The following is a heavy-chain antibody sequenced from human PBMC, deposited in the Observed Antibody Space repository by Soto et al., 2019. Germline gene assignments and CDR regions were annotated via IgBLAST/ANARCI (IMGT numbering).Heavy chain of an antibody. D-gene: IGHD5-18*01. Sequence: EVQLVESGGGLVQPGGSLRLSYAASGFTFSDRFMDWVRQAPGKGLEWVGRTGNKANSYTTEYAASVKGRFTISRDDSKNLLYLQMNSLKTDDTAVYYCARVYSYGYGDNFDYWGQGTLVTVSS. CDR2: TGNKANSYTT. V-gene: IGHV3-72*01. CDR3: ARVYSYGYGDNFDY. CDR1: GFTFSDRF. J-gene: IGHJ4*02.